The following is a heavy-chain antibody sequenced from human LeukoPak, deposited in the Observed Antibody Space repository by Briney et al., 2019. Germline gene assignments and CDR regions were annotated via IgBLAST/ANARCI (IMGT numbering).Heavy chain of an antibody. Sequence: ASVMVSCKASGYTFTNYGISWVRQAPGQGLEWMAWISANNGETRYARNLQGRVTMTTDTSTSTAYMELRSLRSDDTAVYYCARVPPSAHQMLSSDYWGQGTQVTVSS. CDR3: ARVPPSAHQMLSSDY. D-gene: IGHD2-2*01. CDR1: GYTFTNYG. CDR2: ISANNGET. V-gene: IGHV1-18*04. J-gene: IGHJ4*02.